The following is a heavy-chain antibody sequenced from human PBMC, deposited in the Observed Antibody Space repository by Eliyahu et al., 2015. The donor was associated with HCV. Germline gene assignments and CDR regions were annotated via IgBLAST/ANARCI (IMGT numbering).Heavy chain of an antibody. V-gene: IGHV4-59*08. D-gene: IGHD5-12*01. J-gene: IGHJ3*02. Sequence: QVQLQESGPGLVKPSETLSLTCTVSGGSISLYYWSWIRQPPGKGLEWIGVLYFRGSTTYTPSLKSRVTISQDTSKNQFSLKLSSVTAADTAVYYCARHSVGRSAYDRDAFDIWGQGTMVTVSS. CDR2: LYFRGST. CDR1: GGSISLYY. CDR3: ARHSVGRSAYDRDAFDI.